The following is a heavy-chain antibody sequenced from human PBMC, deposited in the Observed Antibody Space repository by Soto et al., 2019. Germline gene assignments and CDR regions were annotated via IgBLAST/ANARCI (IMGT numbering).Heavy chain of an antibody. J-gene: IGHJ4*02. CDR1: GFTISSYA. V-gene: IGHV3-33*08. CDR2: IWFDGSNT. CDR3: ARDQHWNKPDY. D-gene: IGHD1-1*01. Sequence: PGGSPRLSCSASGFTISSYAMHWVRQAPGKGLEWVAVIWFDGSNTYYVDSVKGRFTISRDNFKNTLYLQMNSLRVEDTAVYYCARDQHWNKPDYWGQGTWVTVSS.